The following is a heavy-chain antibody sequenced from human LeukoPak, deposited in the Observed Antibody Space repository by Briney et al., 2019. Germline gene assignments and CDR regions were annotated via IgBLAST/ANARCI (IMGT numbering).Heavy chain of an antibody. J-gene: IGHJ4*02. CDR2: ISYDGSKK. CDR3: ARVQREYYYDSSGIVGN. CDR1: GFTFSDYA. Sequence: GGSLRLSCAASGFTFSDYAMHWLRQAPGKGLEWVAVISYDGSKKYYADSVKGRLTISRDNSKNTLYLQMNSLRVEDTAVYYCARVQREYYYDSSGIVGNWGQGTLVTVSS. V-gene: IGHV3-30*04. D-gene: IGHD3-22*01.